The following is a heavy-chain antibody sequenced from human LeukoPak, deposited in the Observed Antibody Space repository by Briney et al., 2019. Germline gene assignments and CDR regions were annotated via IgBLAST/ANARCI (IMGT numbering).Heavy chain of an antibody. Sequence: GGSLRLSCAASGFTVSSDEMKWVRQAPGKGLEWVAYISSSGSTIYYADSVKGRFTISRDNSKNTLFLQMNSLRAGDTAVYYCARTGTTGTTGTFDSWGQGTLVTVSS. J-gene: IGHJ4*02. D-gene: IGHD1-1*01. CDR2: ISSSGSTI. V-gene: IGHV3-48*03. CDR3: ARTGTTGTTGTFDS. CDR1: GFTVSSDE.